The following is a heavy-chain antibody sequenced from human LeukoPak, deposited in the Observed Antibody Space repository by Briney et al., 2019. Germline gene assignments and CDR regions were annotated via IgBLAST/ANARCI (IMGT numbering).Heavy chain of an antibody. CDR2: ISSSSSYI. Sequence: TGGSLRPSCAASGFTFSSYSMNWVRQAPGKGLVWVSSISSSSSYIYYADSVKGRFTISRDNAKNSLYLQMNSLRAEDTAVYYCARDKEGATEYWGQGTLVTVSS. CDR1: GFTFSSYS. J-gene: IGHJ4*02. V-gene: IGHV3-21*01. D-gene: IGHD1-26*01. CDR3: ARDKEGATEY.